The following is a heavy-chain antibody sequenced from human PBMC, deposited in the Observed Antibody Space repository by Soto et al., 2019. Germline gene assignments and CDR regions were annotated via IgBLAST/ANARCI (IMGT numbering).Heavy chain of an antibody. CDR3: ASQYKVFVDSSGCPVD. CDR2: IYYSGST. V-gene: IGHV4-39*01. Sequence: QLQLQESGPGLVKPSETLSLTCTVSGGSISSSSYYWGWIRQPPGKGLEWLGSIYYSGSTYYNPSLKSRVTISVDTSKNQFSLKLRSVTAADTAVDYCASQYKVFVDSSGCPVDWGQGTLVTVSS. CDR1: GGSISSSSYY. D-gene: IGHD6-19*01. J-gene: IGHJ4*02.